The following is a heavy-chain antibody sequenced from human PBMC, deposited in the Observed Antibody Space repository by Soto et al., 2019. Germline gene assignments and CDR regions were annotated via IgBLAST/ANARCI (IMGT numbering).Heavy chain of an antibody. J-gene: IGHJ4*02. CDR2: IYYSGST. CDR1: GGSISSYY. V-gene: IGHV4-59*08. Sequence: LETLPHTCPFSGGSISSYYWIWIRQPPGKGLEWIGYIYYSGSTNYNPSLKSRVTISVDTSKNQFSLKLSSVTAADTAVYYCARHAQGGSGYCHLDYWGQGTLVTVS. D-gene: IGHD3-22*01. CDR3: ARHAQGGSGYCHLDY.